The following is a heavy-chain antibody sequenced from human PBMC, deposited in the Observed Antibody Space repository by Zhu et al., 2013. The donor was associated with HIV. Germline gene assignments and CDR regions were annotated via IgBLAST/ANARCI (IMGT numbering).Heavy chain of an antibody. D-gene: IGHD3-10*01. CDR1: GYSFTSYA. V-gene: IGHV1-3*04. J-gene: IGHJ4*02. CDR2: INTGTGKT. CDR3: ARLSITMVQGSRALTT. Sequence: VQLVQSGAEVKKPGASVKVSCKASGYSFTSYAIHWVRQAPGQRPEWMGWINTGTGKTEYSQNFQDRVTLTRDTSASTAYMELSSLRSEDTAVYYCARLSITMVQGSRALTTWGQGTLVTVSS.